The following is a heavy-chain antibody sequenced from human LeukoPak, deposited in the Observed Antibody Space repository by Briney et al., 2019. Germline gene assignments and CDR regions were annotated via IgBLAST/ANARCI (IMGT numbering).Heavy chain of an antibody. V-gene: IGHV4-30-4*01. CDR3: ARGQSGSYYSAEYFQH. CDR2: IYYSGST. Sequence: SETLSLTCTVSGGSISSGDYYWSWIRQPPGKGLEWIGYIYYSGSTYYNPSLKGRVTISVDTSKNQFSLKLSSVTAADTAVYYCARGQSGSYYSAEYFQHWGQGTLVTVSS. J-gene: IGHJ1*01. D-gene: IGHD1-26*01. CDR1: GGSISSGDYY.